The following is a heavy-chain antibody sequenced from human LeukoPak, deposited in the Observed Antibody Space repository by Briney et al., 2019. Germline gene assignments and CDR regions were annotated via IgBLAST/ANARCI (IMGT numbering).Heavy chain of an antibody. CDR2: ISGSAGST. J-gene: IGHJ4*02. CDR1: GFTFSSYA. CDR3: SKDHVELVRGVLDY. D-gene: IGHD3-10*01. Sequence: PGGSLRLSCAASGFTFSSYAMSWVRQTPGKVLERVSAISGSAGSTFYADSVKGRFTISRDNSKNTLYLQMNSLRAEDTAVYYCSKDHVELVRGVLDYWGQGTLVTVSS. V-gene: IGHV3-23*01.